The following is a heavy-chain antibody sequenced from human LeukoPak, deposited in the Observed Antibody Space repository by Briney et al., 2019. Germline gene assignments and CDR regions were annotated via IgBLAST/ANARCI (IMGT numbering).Heavy chain of an antibody. CDR2: IYHSGST. CDR3: ARSFSGSYLYGMDV. Sequence: SETLSLTCAVSGGPLSSSNWWSWVRQPPGKGLEWIGEIYHSGSTNYNPSLKSQVTISVDKSKNQFSLKLSSVTAADTAVYYCARSFSGSYLYGMDVWGQGTTVTVSS. V-gene: IGHV4-4*02. J-gene: IGHJ6*02. CDR1: GGPLSSSNW. D-gene: IGHD1-26*01.